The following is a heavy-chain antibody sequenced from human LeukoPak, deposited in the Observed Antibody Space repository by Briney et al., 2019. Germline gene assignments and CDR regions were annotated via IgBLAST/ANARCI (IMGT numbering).Heavy chain of an antibody. CDR2: IYTSGST. CDR3: ARHSRNCSGGYCYLYY. Sequence: SETLSLTCTVSGGSISSGSYYWSWIRQPAGKGLEWIGRIYTSGSTNYNPSLKSRVTISVDTSKNQFSLKLTSVTAADAAAYYCARHSRNCSGGYCYLYYWGQGTLVTVSS. J-gene: IGHJ4*02. D-gene: IGHD2-15*01. CDR1: GGSISSGSYY. V-gene: IGHV4-61*02.